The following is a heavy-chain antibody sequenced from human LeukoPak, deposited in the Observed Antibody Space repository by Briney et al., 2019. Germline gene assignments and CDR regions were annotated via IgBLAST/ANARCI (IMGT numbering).Heavy chain of an antibody. CDR3: ARGGSYGAYLDY. J-gene: IGHJ4*02. CDR1: GASITNYY. V-gene: IGHV4-59*01. D-gene: IGHD1-26*01. CDR2: IYY. Sequence: KPSETLSLTCSVSGASITNYYWSWIRQAPGKGLEWIGYIYYNPSLKSRATISLYTSRKYFSLELRSVTAADTAVYYCARGGSYGAYLDYWGQGALVIVSS.